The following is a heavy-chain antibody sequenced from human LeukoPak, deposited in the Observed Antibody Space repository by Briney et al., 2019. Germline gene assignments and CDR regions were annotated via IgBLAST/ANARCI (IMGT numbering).Heavy chain of an antibody. J-gene: IGHJ4*02. CDR1: GYTLTELS. CDR2: FDPEDGET. Sequence: GASVKVSCKGSGYTLTELSMHWVRQAPGKGLEWMGGFDPEDGETIYAQKFQGRVTMTEDTSTDTAYMELSSLRSEDTAVYYCAAFPITMIVVVITTPFDYWGQGTLVTVSS. CDR3: AAFPITMIVVVITTPFDY. D-gene: IGHD3-22*01. V-gene: IGHV1-24*01.